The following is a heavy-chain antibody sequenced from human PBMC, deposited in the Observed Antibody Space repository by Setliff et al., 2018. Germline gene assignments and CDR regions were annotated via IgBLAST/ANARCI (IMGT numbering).Heavy chain of an antibody. CDR3: ALRRGNEWHLVRWFDP. V-gene: IGHV2-5*02. D-gene: IGHD6-6*01. J-gene: IGHJ5*02. CDR2: VYWDGDQ. Sequence: SGPTLVNPTQTLTLTCTFSGFSLNTTGEGVGWIRQPPGKALEWLALVYWDGDQRYSPSPNSRLSITKDSSKSQVFLTMTNMDPVDTATYYCALRRGNEWHLVRWFDPWGPGIQVTV. CDR1: GFSLNTTGEG.